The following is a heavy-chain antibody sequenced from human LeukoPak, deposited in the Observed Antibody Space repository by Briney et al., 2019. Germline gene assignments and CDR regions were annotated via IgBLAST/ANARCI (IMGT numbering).Heavy chain of an antibody. V-gene: IGHV4-4*02. CDR1: GGSISSSNW. Sequence: SGTLSLTCAISGGSISSSNWWSWVRQPPGKGLEWIGEIYHSGSTNYNPSLKSRVTISVDKSKNQFSLKLSSVTAADTAVYYCATTFYGSGSYSNDYWGQGTLVTVSS. CDR3: ATTFYGSGSYSNDY. D-gene: IGHD3-10*01. J-gene: IGHJ4*02. CDR2: IYHSGST.